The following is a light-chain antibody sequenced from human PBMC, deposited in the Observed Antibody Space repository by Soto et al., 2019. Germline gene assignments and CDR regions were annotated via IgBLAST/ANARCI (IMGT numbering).Light chain of an antibody. CDR3: HQYNKWPPIT. CDR2: GAS. CDR1: QSVSTY. Sequence: VLRQSPATLSLSPGERATLSCRASQSVSTYLAWYQQRPGQAPRLLIYGASTGATGIPDRCSGSGSGTEFTLTISNLQPEDLAVYYCHQYNKWPPITFGQGTRLEIK. V-gene: IGKV3-15*01. J-gene: IGKJ5*01.